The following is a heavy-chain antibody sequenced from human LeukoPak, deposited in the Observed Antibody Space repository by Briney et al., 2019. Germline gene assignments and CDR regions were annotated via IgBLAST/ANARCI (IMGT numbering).Heavy chain of an antibody. CDR1: GGSISSYY. V-gene: IGHV4-4*09. CDR2: IYTSGST. J-gene: IGHJ3*02. Sequence: SETLSLTCTVSGGSISSYYWSWIRQPPGKGLEWIGYIYTSGSTNYNPSLKSRVTISVDTSKNQFSLKLSSVTAADTAVYYCARHVPGTTGDALDIWGQGTMVTVSS. D-gene: IGHD1-7*01. CDR3: ARHVPGTTGDALDI.